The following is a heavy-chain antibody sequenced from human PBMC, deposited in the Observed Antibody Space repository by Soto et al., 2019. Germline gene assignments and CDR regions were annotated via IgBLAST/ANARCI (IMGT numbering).Heavy chain of an antibody. Sequence: SVKVSCKASGGTFSSYAISWVRQAPGQGLEWMGGIIPIFGTANYAQKFQGRVTITADESTSTAYMELSSLRSEDTALFYCARGGYVLYSSGWYDFDYWGQGALVTVSS. V-gene: IGHV1-69*13. J-gene: IGHJ4*02. CDR2: IIPIFGTA. CDR1: GGTFSSYA. CDR3: ARGGYVLYSSGWYDFDY. D-gene: IGHD6-19*01.